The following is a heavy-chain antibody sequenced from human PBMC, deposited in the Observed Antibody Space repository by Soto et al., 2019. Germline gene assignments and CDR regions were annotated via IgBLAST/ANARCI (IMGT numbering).Heavy chain of an antibody. J-gene: IGHJ4*02. D-gene: IGHD3-10*01. CDR2: ISASGGST. Sequence: EVQLLESGGGFVQPGGSLRLSCVVSGFTFSNYAINWVRQAPGKGLEWVSAISASGGSTYYIDSVKGRCTISRDSSKNTLYLQMNSLRVDDTAVYYCAIHFYYGSGSYYAVDYWGQGTLVTVSS. CDR1: GFTFSNYA. V-gene: IGHV3-23*01. CDR3: AIHFYYGSGSYYAVDY.